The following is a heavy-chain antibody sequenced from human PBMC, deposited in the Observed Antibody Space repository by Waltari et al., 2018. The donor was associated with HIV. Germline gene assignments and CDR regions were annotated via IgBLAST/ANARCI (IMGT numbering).Heavy chain of an antibody. Sequence: EVQLVESGGGLVQPGRSLRLSCAASGFSFGDYSMSWVRQAPGKGLEGVGFIRSKTYGGTTEYAASVKGRFTISRDDSKSIAYLQMNSLKTEDTAVYYCTKAVAGFYYFDYWGQGTQVTVSS. CDR3: TKAVAGFYYFDY. CDR2: IRSKTYGGTT. V-gene: IGHV3-49*04. D-gene: IGHD6-19*01. CDR1: GFSFGDYS. J-gene: IGHJ4*02.